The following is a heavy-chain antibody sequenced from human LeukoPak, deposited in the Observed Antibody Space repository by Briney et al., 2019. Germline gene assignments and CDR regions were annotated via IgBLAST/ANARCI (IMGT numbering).Heavy chain of an antibody. CDR1: GFTFSSYA. CDR3: AKTSAGIRGGYFDY. J-gene: IGHJ4*02. CDR2: INDSGGNT. Sequence: SGGSLRLSCAASGFTFSSYAMSWVRQAPEKGLEWVSLINDSGGNTYYADSVKGRFTISRDNSKNTLFLQMSSLRAEDTAVYYCAKTSAGIRGGYFDYWGQGTLVTVSS. V-gene: IGHV3-23*01. D-gene: IGHD3-10*01.